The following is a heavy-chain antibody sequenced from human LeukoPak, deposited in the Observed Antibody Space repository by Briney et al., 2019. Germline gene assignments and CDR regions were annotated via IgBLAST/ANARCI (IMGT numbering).Heavy chain of an antibody. V-gene: IGHV3-21*01. CDR1: GFTFSSYS. CDR2: ISSSSSYI. CDR3: ARDQNYDSSGYPDY. J-gene: IGHJ4*02. D-gene: IGHD3-22*01. Sequence: PGGSLRLSCAAPGFTFSSYSMNWVRQAPGKGLEWVSSISSSSSYIYYADSVKGRFTISRDNAKNSLYLQMNSLRAEDTAVYYCARDQNYDSSGYPDYWGQGTLVTVSS.